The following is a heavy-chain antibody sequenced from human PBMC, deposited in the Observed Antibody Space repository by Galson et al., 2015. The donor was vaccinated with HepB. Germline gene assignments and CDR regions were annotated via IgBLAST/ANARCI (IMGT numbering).Heavy chain of an antibody. J-gene: IGHJ4*01. Sequence: QSGAEVKKPGEYLKISCQGSGYRFTNYWIGWVRQMPGKGLEYMAIIYPGDSDARYSPSFQGQVTISVDKSISTAYLQWSSLKASDTAMYYCSSHVTAAASGSGTGFGYWGPGTLVTVSS. CDR2: IYPGDSDA. CDR3: SSHVTAAASGSGTGFGY. D-gene: IGHD3-10*01. CDR1: GYRFTNYW. V-gene: IGHV5-51*03.